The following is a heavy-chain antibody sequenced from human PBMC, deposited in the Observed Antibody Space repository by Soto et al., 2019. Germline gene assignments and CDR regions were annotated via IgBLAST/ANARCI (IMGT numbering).Heavy chain of an antibody. V-gene: IGHV1-2*02. Sequence: GASVKVSCKASGYTFTGYYMHWVRQAPGQGLEWMGWINPNSGGTNYAQKFQGRVTMTRDTSVSTAYMELSRLRSDDTAVYYCAREGYDFWSGYSRLYYYYYGMGVWGQGTTVTLSS. J-gene: IGHJ6*01. CDR3: AREGYDFWSGYSRLYYYYYGMGV. D-gene: IGHD3-3*01. CDR1: GYTFTGYY. CDR2: INPNSGGT.